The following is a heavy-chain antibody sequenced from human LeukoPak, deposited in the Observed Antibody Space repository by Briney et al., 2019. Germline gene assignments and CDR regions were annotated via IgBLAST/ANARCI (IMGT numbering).Heavy chain of an antibody. CDR1: GGTFSSYA. CDR3: ARDSSGWYQRTFDY. V-gene: IGHV1-69*04. Sequence: ASVKVSCKASGGTFSSYAISWVRQAPGQGLEWMGRIIPILGIANYAQKFQGRVTITADKSTSTAYMELSSLRSEDTAVYYCARDSSGWYQRTFDYWGQGTLVTVSS. CDR2: IIPILGIA. J-gene: IGHJ4*02. D-gene: IGHD6-19*01.